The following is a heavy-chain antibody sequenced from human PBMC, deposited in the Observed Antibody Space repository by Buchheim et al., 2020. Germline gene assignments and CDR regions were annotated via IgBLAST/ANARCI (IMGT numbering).Heavy chain of an antibody. V-gene: IGHV3-23*04. CDR3: AKCGDDAENHQPHDV. Sequence: EVQLVESGGGLVQPGGSLRLSCAASGFTFSSYCMCWVRQAPGKGLEWVVGIKGEGGDKYYADSVKGRFTISRDNSKNILYLQMNSLRVEDTAVYYCAKCGDDAENHQPHDVWGQGT. CDR1: GFTFSSYC. D-gene: IGHD2/OR15-2a*01. J-gene: IGHJ6*02. CDR2: IKGEGGDK.